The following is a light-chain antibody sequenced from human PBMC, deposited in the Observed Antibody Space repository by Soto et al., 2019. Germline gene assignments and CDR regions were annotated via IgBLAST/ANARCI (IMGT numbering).Light chain of an antibody. Sequence: EIVMTQSPATLSVSPGERETLSCRASQSVSSNLAWYQQKPGQAPRLLTYGASTRATGIPARFSGSGSGTEFTLTISSLQSEDFAVYYCQQYNNWPPAWTFGQGTKV. CDR1: QSVSSN. V-gene: IGKV3-15*01. CDR2: GAS. J-gene: IGKJ1*01. CDR3: QQYNNWPPAWT.